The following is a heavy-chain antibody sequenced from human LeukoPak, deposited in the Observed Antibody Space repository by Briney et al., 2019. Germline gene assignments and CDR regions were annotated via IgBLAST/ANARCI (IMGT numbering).Heavy chain of an antibody. Sequence: ASVKVSCKASGYTFTGYYTHWVRQAPGQGLEWMGWINPNSGGTNYAQKFQGRVTMTRDTSISTAYMELSRLRSDDTAVYYCARGQHDYGGKNWFDPWGQGTLVTVSS. CDR1: GYTFTGYY. D-gene: IGHD4-17*01. CDR3: ARGQHDYGGKNWFDP. V-gene: IGHV1-2*02. J-gene: IGHJ5*02. CDR2: INPNSGGT.